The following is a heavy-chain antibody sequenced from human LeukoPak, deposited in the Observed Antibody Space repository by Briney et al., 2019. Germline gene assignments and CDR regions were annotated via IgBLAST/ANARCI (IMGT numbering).Heavy chain of an antibody. CDR3: AKSTLAYCGGDCYSAAFDI. Sequence: GGSLRLSCAASGFTVSSNYMSWVRQAPGKGLEWVTVISYVGSNNYYADSVKGRFTISRDNSKNTLYLEMNSLRVEDTAVYYCAKSTLAYCGGDCYSAAFDIWGQGTMVTVSS. CDR2: ISYVGSNN. CDR1: GFTVSSNY. V-gene: IGHV3-30*18. D-gene: IGHD2-21*02. J-gene: IGHJ3*02.